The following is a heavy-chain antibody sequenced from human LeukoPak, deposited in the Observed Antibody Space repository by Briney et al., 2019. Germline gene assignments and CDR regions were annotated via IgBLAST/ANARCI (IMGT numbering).Heavy chain of an antibody. CDR3: ARQIYFDSGGYPDY. CDR2: IYPGDSDT. Sequence: GESLKISCKGSGYSFTSYWIGWVRQMPGKGLEWMGIIYPGDSDTKYSPSFRGQVTISADKTVSTAYLQWSSLRASDTAIYYCARQIYFDSGGYPDYWGQGTLVTVSS. V-gene: IGHV5-51*01. CDR1: GYSFTSYW. D-gene: IGHD3-22*01. J-gene: IGHJ4*02.